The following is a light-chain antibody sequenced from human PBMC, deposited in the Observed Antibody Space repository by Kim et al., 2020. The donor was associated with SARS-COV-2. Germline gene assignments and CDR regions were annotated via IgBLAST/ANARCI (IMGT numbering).Light chain of an antibody. CDR2: EVA. CDR3: CSFAGSSTYWL. Sequence: QSALTQPASVSGSPGQSITISCTGTSSDVGTYNLVSWYQQHPGEAPKLIIYEVAERPSGISRRFSGSKSGNTASLTISGLQDEDEAEYYCCSFAGSSTYWLFGGGTQLTVL. V-gene: IGLV2-23*02. J-gene: IGLJ3*02. CDR1: SSDVGTYNL.